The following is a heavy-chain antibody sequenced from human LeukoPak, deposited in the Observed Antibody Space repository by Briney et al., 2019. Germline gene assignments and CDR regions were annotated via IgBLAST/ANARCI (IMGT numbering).Heavy chain of an antibody. V-gene: IGHV1-2*02. CDR3: ARDRIKDYYDSSGPITDAFDI. CDR1: GYTFTGYY. D-gene: IGHD3-22*01. J-gene: IGHJ3*02. CDR2: INPNSGGT. Sequence: GASVKVSCKASGYTFTGYYMHWVRQAPGQGLEWMGWINPNSGGTNYAQKFQGRVTMTRDTSISTAYMELSRLRSDDTAVYYCARDRIKDYYDSSGPITDAFDIWGQGTMVTVSS.